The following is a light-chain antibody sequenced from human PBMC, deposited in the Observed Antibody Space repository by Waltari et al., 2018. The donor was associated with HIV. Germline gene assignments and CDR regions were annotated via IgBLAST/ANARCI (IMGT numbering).Light chain of an antibody. V-gene: IGKV3-20*01. CDR2: GTS. J-gene: IGKJ4*01. CDR1: QTISRSN. Sequence: VLTQSPGTLSLSPGERVTLSCWASQTISRSNLAWYQQKIVQAPRLLIYGTSNRAAGIPDRFSGSGSGTDFTLTISRLEPEDFAFYYCQHYDGSPLTFGGGTKVEVK. CDR3: QHYDGSPLT.